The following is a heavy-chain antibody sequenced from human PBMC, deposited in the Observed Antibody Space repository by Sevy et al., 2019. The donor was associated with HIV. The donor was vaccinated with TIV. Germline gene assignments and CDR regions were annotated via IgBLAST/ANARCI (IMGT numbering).Heavy chain of an antibody. CDR1: GFTVNDKY. CDR3: VGLFLSYRSGWSYFDY. J-gene: IGHJ4*02. Sequence: GGSLRLSCAISGFTVNDKYIIWVRQAPGKGLEWVSVIFSSGATYYADSAKGRFTISRDDSTNTVDLQMNSVGAEDTAVYYCVGLFLSYRSGWSYFDYWGQGTLVTVSS. D-gene: IGHD6-19*01. V-gene: IGHV3-66*02. CDR2: IFSSGAT.